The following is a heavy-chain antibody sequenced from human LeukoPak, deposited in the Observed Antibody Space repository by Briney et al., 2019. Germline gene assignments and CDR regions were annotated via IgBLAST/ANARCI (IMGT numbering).Heavy chain of an antibody. CDR1: GFTFSSYG. J-gene: IGHJ4*02. Sequence: GRSLRLSCGASGFTFSSYGIHWVRQAPGKGLEWVAVISYDGSNRYYADSVKGRFTISRDNAKNSLYLQMNSLRAEDTAVYYCAREFGSGYFDYWGQGTLVTVSS. CDR3: AREFGSGYFDY. CDR2: ISYDGSNR. D-gene: IGHD3-10*01. V-gene: IGHV3-30*04.